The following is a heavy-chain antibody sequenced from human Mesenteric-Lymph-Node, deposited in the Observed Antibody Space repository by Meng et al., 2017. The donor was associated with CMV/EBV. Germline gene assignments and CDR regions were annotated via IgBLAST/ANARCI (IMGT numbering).Heavy chain of an antibody. CDR3: ASLAPLNNTKDKIPSGY. CDR2: INHSGST. D-gene: IGHD1-14*01. CDR1: GGSFSAYY. J-gene: IGHJ4*02. V-gene: IGHV4-34*01. Sequence: VQLRQWGEGLLNLPKPISSPAAVYGGSFSAYYWSWIRQPPGKGLEWIGEINHSGSTNYNPSLKSRITISVDTSKNQFSLKLTSVTAADTAVYFCASLAPLNNTKDKIPSGYWGQGTLVTVSS.